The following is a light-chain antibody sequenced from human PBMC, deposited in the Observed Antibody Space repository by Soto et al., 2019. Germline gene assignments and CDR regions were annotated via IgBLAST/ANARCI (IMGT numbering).Light chain of an antibody. Sequence: QSALTQPASVSGFPGQSITISCTGASSDVDAYNYVSWYQQHPGKAPKLMIYDVSSRPSGVSDRFSGSKSGNTASLTISGLQAEDEADYYWSSYTTSLTYVFGTGTKLTVL. CDR3: SSYTTSLTYV. J-gene: IGLJ1*01. CDR1: SSDVDAYNY. V-gene: IGLV2-14*03. CDR2: DVS.